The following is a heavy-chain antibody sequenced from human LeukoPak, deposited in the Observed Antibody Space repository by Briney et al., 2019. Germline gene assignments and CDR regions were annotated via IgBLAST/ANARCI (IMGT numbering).Heavy chain of an antibody. CDR2: INHSGST. Sequence: SETLSLTCAVYGGSFSGYYWSWIRQPPGKGLEWIGEINHSGSTNYNPSLKSRVTISVDTSKNQFSLKLSSVTAADTAVYYCARAAAGPNDYWGQGTLVTASS. CDR1: GGSFSGYY. D-gene: IGHD6-13*01. CDR3: ARAAAGPNDY. J-gene: IGHJ4*02. V-gene: IGHV4-34*01.